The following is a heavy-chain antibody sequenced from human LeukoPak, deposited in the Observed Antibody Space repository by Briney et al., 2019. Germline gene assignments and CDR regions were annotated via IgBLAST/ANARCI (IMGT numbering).Heavy chain of an antibody. J-gene: IGHJ5*02. Sequence: PGGSLRLSCAASGFTFSIYSMNWLRQAPGKGLEWVSYISGGSTTIYYADSVKGRFTISRGNAKNSLYLQMNSLRNEDTAVYYCARAKYNGNSDWFDPWGQGTLVTVSS. D-gene: IGHD1-26*01. CDR1: GFTFSIYS. CDR2: ISGGSTTI. V-gene: IGHV3-48*02. CDR3: ARAKYNGNSDWFDP.